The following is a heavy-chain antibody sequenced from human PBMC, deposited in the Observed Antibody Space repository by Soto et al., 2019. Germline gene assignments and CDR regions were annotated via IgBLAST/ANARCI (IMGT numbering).Heavy chain of an antibody. CDR1: GGSISDYS. CDR2: VHINGNT. V-gene: IGHV4-4*07. D-gene: IGHD3-22*01. Sequence: PSETLSLTCTVSGGSISDYSLRWIRHSAGKGLEWVGRVHINGNTHYNPSLRGRVTISVDTSKNQFSLKLSSVTAADTAVYYCAGTDSSGYYGDFDYWGQGTLVTVSS. J-gene: IGHJ4*02. CDR3: AGTDSSGYYGDFDY.